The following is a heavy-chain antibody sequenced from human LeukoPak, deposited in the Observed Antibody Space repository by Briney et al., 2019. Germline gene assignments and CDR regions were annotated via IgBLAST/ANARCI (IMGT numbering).Heavy chain of an antibody. CDR3: AKISYYYDSSGYYLDYFDS. J-gene: IGHJ4*02. CDR1: GFTFTNHG. D-gene: IGHD3-22*01. CDR2: ISGSGANT. V-gene: IGHV3-23*01. Sequence: PGGSLRLSCGASGFTFTNHGTSWVRQAPGKGLEWVSAISGSGANTYYTDSVRGRFIISRDQSRKTLYLQMNRLRAEDTAVYYCAKISYYYDSSGYYLDYFDSWGQGTLVTVSS.